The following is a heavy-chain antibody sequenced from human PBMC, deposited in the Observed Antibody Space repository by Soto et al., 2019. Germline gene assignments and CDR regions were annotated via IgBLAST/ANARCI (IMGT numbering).Heavy chain of an antibody. Sequence: QVQLQESGPGLVKPSGTLSLTCAVSGDSISSDKWWSWVRQPPGKGLEWIGEIYHSGRTNWNPSLKSRVTISVEKSKNQFSLELSSMTAADTAVYYCARGGDWKFDYWGQGSLVTVSS. V-gene: IGHV4-4*02. CDR2: IYHSGRT. CDR3: ARGGDWKFDY. J-gene: IGHJ4*02. CDR1: GDSISSDKW. D-gene: IGHD2-21*02.